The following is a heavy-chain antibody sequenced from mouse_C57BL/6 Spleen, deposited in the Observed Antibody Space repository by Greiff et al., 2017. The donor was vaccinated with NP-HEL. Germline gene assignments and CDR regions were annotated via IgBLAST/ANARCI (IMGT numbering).Heavy chain of an antibody. V-gene: IGHV1-61*01. CDR2: IYPSDSET. CDR3: ASGDYDRELAY. D-gene: IGHD2-4*01. J-gene: IGHJ3*01. CDR1: GYTFTSYW. Sequence: VQLQQSGAELVRPGSSVKLSCKASGYTFTSYWMDWVKQRPGQGLEWIGNIYPSDSETHYNQKFKDKATLTVDKSSSTAYMQLSSLTSEASAVYYCASGDYDRELAYWGQGTLVTVSA.